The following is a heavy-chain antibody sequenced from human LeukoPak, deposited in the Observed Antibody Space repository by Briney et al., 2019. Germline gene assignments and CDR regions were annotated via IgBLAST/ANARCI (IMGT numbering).Heavy chain of an antibody. Sequence: SETLSLTCSVSGGSINSGGYYWTWLRPPPGKGLEWIGFISHSGNTYYNSSLKSRVIMSVDTSKNQFTLILSSVTAADTALYYCAGGPSFGGSSRFDLWGRGTLLIVSS. CDR3: AGGPSFGGSSRFDL. CDR2: ISHSGNT. J-gene: IGHJ2*01. D-gene: IGHD6-6*01. V-gene: IGHV4-31*03. CDR1: GGSINSGGYY.